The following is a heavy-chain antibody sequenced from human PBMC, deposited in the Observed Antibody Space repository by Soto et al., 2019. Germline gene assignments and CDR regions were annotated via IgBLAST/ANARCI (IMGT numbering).Heavy chain of an antibody. CDR3: ARSTSFRPDSSGYVYYFDY. CDR2: IIPIFGTA. V-gene: IGHV1-69*13. Sequence: SVKVSCKASGGTFSSYAISWVRQAPGQGLEWMGGIIPIFGTANYAQKFQGRVTITADESTSTAYMELSSLRSEDTAVYYCARSTSFRPDSSGYVYYFDYWGQGTLVTVSS. CDR1: GGTFSSYA. J-gene: IGHJ4*02. D-gene: IGHD3-22*01.